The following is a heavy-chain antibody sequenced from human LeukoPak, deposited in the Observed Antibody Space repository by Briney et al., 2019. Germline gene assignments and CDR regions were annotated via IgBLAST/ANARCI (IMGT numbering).Heavy chain of an antibody. D-gene: IGHD6-13*01. CDR1: GFAFSNHA. V-gene: IGHV3-23*01. CDR3: AKDQVIAAGGTDY. Sequence: GESLRLSCEASGFAFSNHAMTWVRQAPGEGLQWVSTISDTGKTTFYRDSVRGRFTISRDNSKTTLYLQMNSLRDEDTAVYYCAKDQVIAAGGTDYWGQGTLVTVSS. CDR2: ISDTGKTT. J-gene: IGHJ4*02.